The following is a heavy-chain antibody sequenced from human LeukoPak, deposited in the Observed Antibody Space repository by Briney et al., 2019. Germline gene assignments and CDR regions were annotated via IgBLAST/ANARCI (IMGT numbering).Heavy chain of an antibody. D-gene: IGHD3-3*01. CDR2: INSDGSST. Sequence: GGSLRLSCAASGFTFSSYWMHWVRQAPGKGLVWVSRINSDGSSTSYADSVEGRFTISRDNAKNTLYLQMNSLRAEDTAVYYCASNLRPWSGYYAFDYWGQGTLVTVSS. CDR3: ASNLRPWSGYYAFDY. CDR1: GFTFSSYW. J-gene: IGHJ4*02. V-gene: IGHV3-74*01.